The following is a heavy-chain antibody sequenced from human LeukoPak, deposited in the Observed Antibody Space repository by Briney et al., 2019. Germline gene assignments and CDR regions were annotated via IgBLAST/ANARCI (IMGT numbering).Heavy chain of an antibody. J-gene: IGHJ4*02. CDR1: GYTFNSYY. Sequence: ASVKVSCKASGYTFNSYYMHWVRQAPGQGLEWMGIINPSGGSKSYAQKLQGRVTMTRDMSTSTVYMELSSLRSEDTAVYYCARDRGTRIVYYDFWSGSAPGYWGQGTLVTVSS. CDR3: ARDRGTRIVYYDFWSGSAPGY. D-gene: IGHD3-3*01. V-gene: IGHV1-46*02. CDR2: INPSGGSK.